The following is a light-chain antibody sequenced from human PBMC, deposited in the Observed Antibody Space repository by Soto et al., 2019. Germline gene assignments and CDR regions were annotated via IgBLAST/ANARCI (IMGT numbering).Light chain of an antibody. V-gene: IGKV1-13*02. CDR3: QQFNSDPVT. CDR2: DVS. Sequence: AIQVTQSPSSLSASVGDRVTITCLASQDIRGALAWYQQKPGKPPQLLLYDVSTLENRVPSRFSGDSSGTQLTLTISGRQPEDFGTYYCQQFNSDPVTFGHGTRLYIK. CDR1: QDIRGA. J-gene: IGKJ5*01.